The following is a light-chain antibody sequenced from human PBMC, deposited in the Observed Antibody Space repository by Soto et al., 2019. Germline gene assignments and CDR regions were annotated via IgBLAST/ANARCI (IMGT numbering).Light chain of an antibody. CDR2: DAS. CDR3: QQYYHWLT. J-gene: IGKJ4*01. Sequence: DIQMTQSPSTLSASVGDRVTITCRASQSISSWLAWYQQKPGKAPKLLIYDASSLESGVPSRFSGSGSGTEFTLTISSLQSEDFAVYYCQQYYHWLTFGGGTKVEIK. V-gene: IGKV1-5*01. CDR1: QSISSW.